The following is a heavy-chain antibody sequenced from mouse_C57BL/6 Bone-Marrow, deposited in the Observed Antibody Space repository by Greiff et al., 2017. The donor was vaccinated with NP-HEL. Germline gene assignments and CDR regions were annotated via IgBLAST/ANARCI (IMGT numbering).Heavy chain of an antibody. J-gene: IGHJ3*01. Sequence: VQRVESGPELVKPGASVKISCKASGYAFSSSWMNWVKQRPGKGLEWIGRIYPGDGDTYYNGKFKGKATLTADKSSSTAYMQLSSLTSEDSAVYFCARSATWFAYWGQGTLVTVSA. CDR2: IYPGDGDT. CDR1: GYAFSSSW. V-gene: IGHV1-82*01. CDR3: ARSATWFAY.